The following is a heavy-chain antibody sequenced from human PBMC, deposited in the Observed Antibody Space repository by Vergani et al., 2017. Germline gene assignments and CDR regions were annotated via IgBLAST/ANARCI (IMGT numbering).Heavy chain of an antibody. CDR2: IRWDGDIT. J-gene: IGHJ4*02. D-gene: IGHD4-17*01. V-gene: IGHV3-43D*04. CDR1: GFTFGHYA. Sequence: EVQLVESGGVPVQPGESLPLSCAASGFTFGHYAMLWVRQTPGKGLEWVSLIRWDGDITYYAESVKGRFTISRDNSKNFLYLQMNSLRVEDTALYYCAKGEDSTVNTCMDSWGQGTLVTVAS. CDR3: AKGEDSTVNTCMDS.